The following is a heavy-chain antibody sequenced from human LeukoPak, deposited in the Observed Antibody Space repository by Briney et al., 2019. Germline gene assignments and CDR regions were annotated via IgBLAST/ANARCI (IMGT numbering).Heavy chain of an antibody. CDR3: ASQRVGATTFDYFDY. V-gene: IGHV3-23*01. CDR2: ISGSGTNT. J-gene: IGHJ4*02. Sequence: PGGSLRLSCAASGFTFSSYAMSWVRQAPGKGLEWVSAISGSGTNTDYADSVKGRFTISRDNSKNTLYLQMNSLRAEDTAVYYCASQRVGATTFDYFDYWGQGTLVTVSS. D-gene: IGHD1-26*01. CDR1: GFTFSSYA.